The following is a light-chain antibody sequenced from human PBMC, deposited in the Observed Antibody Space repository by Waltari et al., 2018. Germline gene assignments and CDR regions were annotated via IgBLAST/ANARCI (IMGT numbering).Light chain of an antibody. CDR2: GNN. Sequence: QSALTQPASVSGSPGQSITISCTGNRSNIGAGCDVHWYQQRPGTAPKLLVYGNNNRPSGVPDRFSGSKSGTSASLAITGLQAEDEADYYCQSYDSNLVVFGGGTKLTVL. CDR1: RSNIGAGCD. V-gene: IGLV1-40*01. CDR3: QSYDSNLVV. J-gene: IGLJ2*01.